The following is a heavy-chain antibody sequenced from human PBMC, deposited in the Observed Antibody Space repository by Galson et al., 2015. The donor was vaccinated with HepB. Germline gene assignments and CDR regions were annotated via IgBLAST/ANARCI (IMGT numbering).Heavy chain of an antibody. J-gene: IGHJ4*02. Sequence: SLRLSCAVSGFTVSNNYMSWVRQAPGKGLEWVSLIYSHGVTNYADSVKGRFTISRDDSKNTLSLQMDSLRAEDTAVYYCARKTDGPKGDYWGQGTLVTVSS. CDR2: IYSHGVT. CDR1: GFTVSNNY. V-gene: IGHV3-66*01. CDR3: ARKTDGPKGDY. D-gene: IGHD1-1*01.